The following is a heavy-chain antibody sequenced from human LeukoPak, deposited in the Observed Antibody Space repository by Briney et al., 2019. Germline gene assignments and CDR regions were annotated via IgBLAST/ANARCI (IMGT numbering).Heavy chain of an antibody. CDR1: GFTFDNYW. CDR2: INSDGSST. J-gene: IGHJ4*02. CDR3: ARGLTAIRY. V-gene: IGHV3-74*01. Sequence: GGSLRLSCAASGFTFDNYWMHWVRQAPGKGLVWVSGINSDGSSTSYADSVKGRFTISRDNAKNTLYLQMNSLRAEDTAVYYCARGLTAIRYWGQGTLVTVSS. D-gene: IGHD5-18*01.